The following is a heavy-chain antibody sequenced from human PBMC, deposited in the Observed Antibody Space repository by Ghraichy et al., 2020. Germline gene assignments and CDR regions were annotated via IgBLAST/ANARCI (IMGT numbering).Heavy chain of an antibody. J-gene: IGHJ5*01. CDR2: ISSSSSSI. CDR3: ARGSSGWFDY. CDR1: GFTFSSYT. Sequence: GGSLRLSCAASGFTFSSYTMNWVRQAPGKGLEWVSSISSSSSSIYYADSVKGRFIISRDNARNSLYLQMNSLRDEDTAVYYCARGSSGWFDYWGQGTLVTVSS. V-gene: IGHV3-48*02. D-gene: IGHD6-19*01.